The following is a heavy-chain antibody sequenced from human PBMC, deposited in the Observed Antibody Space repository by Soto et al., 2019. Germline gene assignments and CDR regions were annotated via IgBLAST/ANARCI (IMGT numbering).Heavy chain of an antibody. J-gene: IGHJ4*02. Sequence: ASVKVSCKASGYTFTSYAMHWVRQAPGQRLEWMGWINAGNGHTKYSQKFQGRVTITRDTSASTAYMELTSLRSEDTAVYYCGRSRGFYYVDDWSQGRLVTVSS. CDR3: GRSRGFYYVDD. D-gene: IGHD3-22*01. CDR2: INAGNGHT. V-gene: IGHV1-3*01. CDR1: GYTFTSYA.